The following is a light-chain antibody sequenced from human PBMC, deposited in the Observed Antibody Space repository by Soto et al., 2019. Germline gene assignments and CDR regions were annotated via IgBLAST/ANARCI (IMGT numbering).Light chain of an antibody. Sequence: DIQMTQSPSSLSASVGDRVTITCRASQTIGRYLNWHQQQPGKAPKLLMYDASSLQGGVPSRVSGSGSGTYFTLTISSLQPEDVATYYWQHSYSAPLTCGGGTKVEIK. V-gene: IGKV1-39*01. CDR2: DAS. J-gene: IGKJ4*01. CDR1: QTIGRY. CDR3: QHSYSAPLT.